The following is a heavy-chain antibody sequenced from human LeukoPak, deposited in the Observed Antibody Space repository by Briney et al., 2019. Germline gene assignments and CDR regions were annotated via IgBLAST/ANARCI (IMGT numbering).Heavy chain of an antibody. CDR1: GFTFRSYA. V-gene: IGHV3-23*01. D-gene: IGHD6-13*01. J-gene: IGHJ4*02. Sequence: GGSLRLSCAASGFTFRSYAMNWVRQTPGKGLEWVAAISGSGYSTYYADSVEGRFTISRDNSKNTLDLQMNSLRDDDAAIYYCAKDRGSSSWPIDSWGQGTLVTASS. CDR3: AKDRGSSSWPIDS. CDR2: ISGSGYST.